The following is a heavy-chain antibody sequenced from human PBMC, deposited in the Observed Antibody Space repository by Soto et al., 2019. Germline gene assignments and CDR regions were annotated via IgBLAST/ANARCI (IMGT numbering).Heavy chain of an antibody. CDR3: ATIVVVPAARNFDY. J-gene: IGHJ4*02. CDR1: GFTFSSYA. V-gene: IGHV3-23*01. D-gene: IGHD2-2*01. CDR2: ISGSGGST. Sequence: PWGSLRLSCAASGFTFSSYAMSWVRQAPGKGLEWVSAISGSGGSTYYADSVKGRFTISRDNSKNTLYLQMNSLRAEDTAVYYCATIVVVPAARNFDYWGQGTLVTVSS.